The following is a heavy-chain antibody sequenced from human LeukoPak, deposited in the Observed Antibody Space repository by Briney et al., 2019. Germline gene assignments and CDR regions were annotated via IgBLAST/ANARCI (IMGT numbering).Heavy chain of an antibody. CDR2: ISAYNGNT. CDR1: GYTFTSYG. Sequence: ASVKVSCKASGYTFTSYGISWVRQAPGQGLEWLGWISAYNGNTNYAQKLQGRVTMTTDTSTSTAYMELRSLRSDDTAVYYCARDSRRVVRGVIQATLGYWGQGTLVTVSS. CDR3: ARDSRRVVRGVIQATLGY. J-gene: IGHJ4*02. V-gene: IGHV1-18*01. D-gene: IGHD3-10*01.